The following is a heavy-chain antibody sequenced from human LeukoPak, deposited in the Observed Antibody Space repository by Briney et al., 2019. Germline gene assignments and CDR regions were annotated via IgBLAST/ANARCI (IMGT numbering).Heavy chain of an antibody. CDR2: LYHSGST. J-gene: IGHJ4*02. CDR3: ARVLDYYGSGIYAFDF. CDR1: GYSITTGCY. V-gene: IGHV4-38-2*02. Sequence: SETLSLTCTVSGYSITTGCYWGWVRQPPGKGLEWIGGLYHSGSTRYDPSLKSRVIMSVDPSKNQFSLKLTSVTAADTAVYYCARVLDYYGSGIYAFDFWGQGTLVTVSS. D-gene: IGHD3-10*01.